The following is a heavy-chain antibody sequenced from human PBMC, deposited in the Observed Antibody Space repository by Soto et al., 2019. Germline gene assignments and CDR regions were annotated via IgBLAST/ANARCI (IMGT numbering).Heavy chain of an antibody. CDR2: ISAYNGNT. V-gene: IGHV1-18*01. J-gene: IGHJ4*02. CDR1: GYTFTSYG. Sequence: QVQLVQSGAEVKKPGASVKVSCKASGYTFTSYGISWVRQAPGQGLEWMGWISAYNGNTNYAQKLHGRVTLTPDTSTSTAYMGLRSLRSDDTAVYYCARDQGGASGWYIFWGQGTLVTVSS. D-gene: IGHD6-19*01. CDR3: ARDQGGASGWYIF.